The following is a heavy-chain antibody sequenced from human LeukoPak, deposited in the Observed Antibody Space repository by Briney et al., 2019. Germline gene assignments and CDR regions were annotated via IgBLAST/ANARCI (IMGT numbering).Heavy chain of an antibody. CDR1: GGPISSGSYY. J-gene: IGHJ6*03. Sequence: SQTLSLTCTVSGGPISSGSYYWSWLRPPAGKGLEWIGRIYTSGSTNYNPSLKSRVTISVDTSKNQFSLKLSSVTAADTAVYYCARAGYYDFWSGYYTDAGNYYYMDGWGKGTTVTVSS. CDR3: ARAGYYDFWSGYYTDAGNYYYMDG. D-gene: IGHD3-3*01. V-gene: IGHV4-61*02. CDR2: IYTSGST.